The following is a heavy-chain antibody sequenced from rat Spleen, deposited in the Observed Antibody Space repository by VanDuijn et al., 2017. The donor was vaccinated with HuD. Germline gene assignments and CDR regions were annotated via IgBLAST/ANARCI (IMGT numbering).Heavy chain of an antibody. D-gene: IGHD1-2*01. V-gene: IGHV5-27*01. CDR1: GFTFSNYY. CDR3: ARLGMAAIGNWFSY. J-gene: IGHJ3*01. CDR2: ISAGGGSA. Sequence: EVQLVESGGGLVQPGRSLKLSCAASGFTFSNYYMAWVRQAPTKGLEWVAYISAGGGSAYYRDSVKGRFTISRDNAKSTLYLQMDSLRSEDTATYYCARLGMAAIGNWFSYWGQGTLVTVSS.